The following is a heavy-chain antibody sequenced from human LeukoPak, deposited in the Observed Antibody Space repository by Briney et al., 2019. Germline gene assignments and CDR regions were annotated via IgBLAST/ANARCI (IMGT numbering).Heavy chain of an antibody. CDR2: ISYDGSNK. Sequence: PGRSLRLSCAASGFTFSSYAMHWVRQAPGKGLEWVAVISYDGSNKYYADSVKGRFTISRDNSKNTLYLQMNSPGADDTAVYYCAREFLPSFTGVDFWSGYYTGAFYYFDSWGQGTLVTVSS. CDR1: GFTFSSYA. D-gene: IGHD3-3*01. CDR3: AREFLPSFTGVDFWSGYYTGAFYYFDS. V-gene: IGHV3-30-3*01. J-gene: IGHJ4*02.